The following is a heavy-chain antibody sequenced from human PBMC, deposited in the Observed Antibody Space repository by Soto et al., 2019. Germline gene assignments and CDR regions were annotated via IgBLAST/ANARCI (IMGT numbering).Heavy chain of an antibody. CDR2: IGGRGGST. CDR3: AKDRNRDAYNRGGFDI. CDR1: GFSFSNYV. V-gene: IGHV3-23*01. J-gene: IGHJ3*02. Sequence: EVQLLESGGGLVQPGGSLRLSCATSGFSFSNYVMRWVRQAPGKGLEWVSAIGGRGGSTDYADSVKGRFTISRDNSKNTLYLQMNSLRAEDTAIYYCAKDRNRDAYNRGGFDIWGQGTMVTVSS. D-gene: IGHD3-10*01.